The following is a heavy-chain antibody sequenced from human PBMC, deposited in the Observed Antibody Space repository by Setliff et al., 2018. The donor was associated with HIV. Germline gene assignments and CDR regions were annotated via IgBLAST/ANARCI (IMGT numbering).Heavy chain of an antibody. CDR2: IRHDGINE. CDR1: GFTFSSYG. D-gene: IGHD3-22*01. CDR3: AKSFIVVKDAFDI. V-gene: IGHV3-30*02. Sequence: PGGSLRFSCAASGFTFSSYGMHWVRQAPGKGLEWVTFIRHDGINEDYRDSVKGRFSVSRDNSKNTLYLQMNSLRAEDTAVYYCAKSFIVVKDAFDIWGQGTMVTVSS. J-gene: IGHJ3*02.